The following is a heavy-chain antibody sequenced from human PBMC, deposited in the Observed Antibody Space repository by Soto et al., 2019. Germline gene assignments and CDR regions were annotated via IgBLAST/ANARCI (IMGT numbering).Heavy chain of an antibody. CDR1: GFSLSNARMG. V-gene: IGHV2-26*01. CDR3: ARSIAAAGTVVDY. Sequence: DSGPTLVNPTETLTLTCTVSGFSLSNARMGVSWIREPPGKALEWLAHIFSNDEKSYSTSLKIRLTISKDTSKSQVVLTMTNMDPVDTATYYCARSIAAAGTVVDYWGQGTLVTVSS. J-gene: IGHJ4*02. CDR2: IFSNDEK. D-gene: IGHD6-13*01.